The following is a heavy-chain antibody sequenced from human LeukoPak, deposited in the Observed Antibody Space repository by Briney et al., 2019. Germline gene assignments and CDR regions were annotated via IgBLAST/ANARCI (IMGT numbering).Heavy chain of an antibody. J-gene: IGHJ4*02. CDR3: ARDGADIVATTGLDY. CDR2: INAGNGNT. Sequence: GASVNVSCKACGYTFTSYAMHWVRQAPGQRLEWMGWINAGNGNTKYSQKFQGRVTITRDTSASTAYMELSSLRSEDTAVYYCARDGADIVATTGLDYWGQGTLVTVSS. D-gene: IGHD5-12*01. CDR1: GYTFTSYA. V-gene: IGHV1-3*01.